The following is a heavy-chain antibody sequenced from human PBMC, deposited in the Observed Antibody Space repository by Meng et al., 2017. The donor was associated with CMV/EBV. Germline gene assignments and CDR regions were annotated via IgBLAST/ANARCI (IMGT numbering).Heavy chain of an antibody. CDR3: ARDIPLARASAAIAPRKIYYGMDV. D-gene: IGHD2-2*02. CDR1: GFTFSDYY. Sequence: GESLKISCAASGFTFSDYYMSWIRQAPGKGLEWVSYISSSRSTIYYADSVKGRFTISRDNAKNSLYLQMNSLRAEDTAVYYCARDIPLARASAAIAPRKIYYGMDVWGQGTTVTV. V-gene: IGHV3-11*01. CDR2: ISSSRSTI. J-gene: IGHJ6*02.